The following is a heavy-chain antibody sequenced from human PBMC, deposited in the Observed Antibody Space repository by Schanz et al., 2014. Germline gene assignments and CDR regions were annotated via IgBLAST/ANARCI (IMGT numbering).Heavy chain of an antibody. V-gene: IGHV3-30*09. CDR3: AGDWASGRYYSDY. J-gene: IGHJ4*02. Sequence: QVELVESGGGVVQPGRSLRLSCAASGFTFSRHAMHWVRQAAGKGLEWVAAITYDGSNKYYAESVKGRFAISRDNSKDSLYLPVNSLRTVFTSVYYCAGDWASGRYYSDYWGQGTLVSVSS. D-gene: IGHD1-26*01. CDR2: ITYDGSNK. CDR1: GFTFSRHA.